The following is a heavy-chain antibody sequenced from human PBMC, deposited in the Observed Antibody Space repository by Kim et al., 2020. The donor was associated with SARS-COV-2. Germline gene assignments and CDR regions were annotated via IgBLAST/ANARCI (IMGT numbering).Heavy chain of an antibody. J-gene: IGHJ5*02. CDR3: VREPVS. Sequence: GGSLRLSCAASGFSFIDSYMNWIRQAPGKGLEWVAYISSDGGSITYADSVNGRFTISRDNAKKSQSLQMNSLTPEDTAVASCVREPVSWGQGTLVTVSS. V-gene: IGHV3-11*01. CDR1: GFSFIDSY. CDR2: ISSDGGSI.